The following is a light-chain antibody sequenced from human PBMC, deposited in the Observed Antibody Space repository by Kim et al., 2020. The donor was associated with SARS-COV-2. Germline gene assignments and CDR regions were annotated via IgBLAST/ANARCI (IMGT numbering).Light chain of an antibody. V-gene: IGKV3-20*01. Sequence: SVGETATPSCRARQGVSSNYVAWYQQHPGQAPRLLICGACSGAAGIQDRCGGSASGTDFILTSSRLEPEDFAVYYCQQYGTSPLTFGGGTKVDIK. CDR2: GAC. CDR1: QGVSSNY. J-gene: IGKJ4*01. CDR3: QQYGTSPLT.